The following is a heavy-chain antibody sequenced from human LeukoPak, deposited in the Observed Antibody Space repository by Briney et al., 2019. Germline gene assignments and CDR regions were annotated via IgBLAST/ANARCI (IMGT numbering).Heavy chain of an antibody. D-gene: IGHD6-6*01. V-gene: IGHV4-59*01. CDR1: GGSISSYY. J-gene: IGHJ4*02. Sequence: SETLSLTCTVSGGSISSYYGTWIRQPPGEGREWIGYIYYSGITNYTPSLKSRVTISVDTSKHQFSLKLTSVTAADTAMYYCARSDSSSLPSDYWGQGTLVTVSS. CDR2: IYYSGIT. CDR3: ARSDSSSLPSDY.